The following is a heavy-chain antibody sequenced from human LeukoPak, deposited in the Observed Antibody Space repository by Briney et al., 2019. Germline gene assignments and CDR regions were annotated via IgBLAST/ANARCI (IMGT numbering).Heavy chain of an antibody. D-gene: IGHD2-8*01. CDR1: GFTFSNYA. CDR3: AKGSSNGRPYYFDY. CDR2: LSGGGDST. J-gene: IGHJ4*02. Sequence: GGSLRLSCAPSGFTFSNYAMSWVRQAPGKGLEWVSALSGGGDSTYYVDSVKGRFTTSRDNSKNTLYLQMNSLRAEDTAVYYCAKGSSNGRPYYFDYWGQGALVTVSS. V-gene: IGHV3-23*01.